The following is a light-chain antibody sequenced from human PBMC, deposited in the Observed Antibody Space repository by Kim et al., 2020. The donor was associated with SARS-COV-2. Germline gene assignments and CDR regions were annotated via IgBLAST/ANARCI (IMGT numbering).Light chain of an antibody. J-gene: IGKJ1*01. CDR3: QQYSSSPAT. Sequence: SPGERAPLACRASQSVSSNYLAWDQQKPCQAPRLLIYGTSSRSTGIPDRFSGSVSGTDFTLTITRLEPEDFAVYYCQQYSSSPATFGQGTKVDIK. V-gene: IGKV3-20*01. CDR2: GTS. CDR1: QSVSSNY.